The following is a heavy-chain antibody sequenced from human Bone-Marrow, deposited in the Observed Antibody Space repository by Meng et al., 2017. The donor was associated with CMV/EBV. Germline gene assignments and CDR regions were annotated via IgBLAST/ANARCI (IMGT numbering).Heavy chain of an antibody. CDR2: ISYDGSNK. D-gene: IGHD6-25*01. J-gene: IGHJ6*02. CDR1: GFPFSSYA. Sequence: LSLTCAASGFPFSSYAMHWVRQAPGKGLEWVAVISYDGSNKYYADSVKGRFTISRDNSKNTLYLQMNSLRAEDTAVYYCARSLAAAANYYHGMDVWGQGTTVTVSS. CDR3: ARSLAAAANYYHGMDV. V-gene: IGHV3-30-3*01.